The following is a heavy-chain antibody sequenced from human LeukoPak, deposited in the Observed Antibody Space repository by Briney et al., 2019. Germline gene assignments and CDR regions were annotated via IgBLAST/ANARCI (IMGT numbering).Heavy chain of an antibody. CDR3: ATAPWELGGYYYMDV. D-gene: IGHD3-10*01. J-gene: IGHJ6*03. CDR1: GYSISSGYY. V-gene: IGHV4-38-2*02. CDR2: IYHSGST. Sequence: PSETLSLTCTVSGYSISSGYYWGWIRQPPGKGLEWIGSIYHSGSTYYNPSLKSRVTISVDTSKNQFSLKLSSVTAADTAVYYCATAPWELGGYYYMDVWGKGTTVTISS.